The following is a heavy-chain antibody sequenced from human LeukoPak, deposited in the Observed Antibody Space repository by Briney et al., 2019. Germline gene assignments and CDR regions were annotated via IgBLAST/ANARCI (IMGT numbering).Heavy chain of an antibody. D-gene: IGHD2-2*02. CDR1: GGSISRGGYS. V-gene: IGHV4-30-2*01. J-gene: IGHJ5*02. CDR3: ARGQKRRRYCSSTSCYMRDWFDP. Sequence: SQTLSLTCAVSGGSISRGGYSSSWVRQPPGKGLERIAYMYHRGSTYYNPSLKSRVTISVDRSKNQSSLKLSSVTAADTAVYYCARGQKRRRYCSSTSCYMRDWFDPWGQGTLVTVSS. CDR2: MYHRGST.